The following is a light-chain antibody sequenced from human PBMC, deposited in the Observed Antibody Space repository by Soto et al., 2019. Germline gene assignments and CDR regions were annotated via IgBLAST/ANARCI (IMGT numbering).Light chain of an antibody. V-gene: IGKV3-20*01. CDR3: HQYVNPPNS. CDR1: QSVSSGY. Sequence: ETGLTQSPGTLSLSPGERATLSCRASQSVSSGYLGWYQQKPGQAPRLLIYDTSRRANGIPDRFSGSGSGTDFTLTISRLEPEDFAVYYCHQYVNPPNSFGQGTKLEIK. CDR2: DTS. J-gene: IGKJ2*03.